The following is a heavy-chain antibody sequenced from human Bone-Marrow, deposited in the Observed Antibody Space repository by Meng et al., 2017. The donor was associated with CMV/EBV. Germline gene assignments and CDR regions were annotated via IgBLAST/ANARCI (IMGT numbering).Heavy chain of an antibody. CDR1: GGSISSSSYY. J-gene: IGHJ4*02. CDR3: ARQYIVVVPAAIDY. D-gene: IGHD2-2*01. CDR2: IYYSGST. V-gene: IGHV4-39*01. Sequence: SETLSLTCTVPGGSISSSSYYWGWIRQPPGKGLEWIGSIYYSGSTYYNPSLKSRVTISVDTSKNQFSLKLSSVTAADTAVYYCARQYIVVVPAAIDYWGQGTLVTVSS.